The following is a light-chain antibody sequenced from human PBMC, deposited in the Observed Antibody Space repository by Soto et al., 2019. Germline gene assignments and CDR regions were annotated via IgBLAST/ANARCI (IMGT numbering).Light chain of an antibody. V-gene: IGKV3-20*01. J-gene: IGKJ5*01. Sequence: EIVMTQTPDTLYVSPGEGATLSCRASQSVRTKLAWYQQKAGQAPRLLIYGASTRATDIPDRFSGRGSGTDFTLTISRLEPEDFAVYYCQQYGSSPPSSTFGQGTRLEI. CDR3: QQYGSSPPSST. CDR2: GAS. CDR1: QSVRTK.